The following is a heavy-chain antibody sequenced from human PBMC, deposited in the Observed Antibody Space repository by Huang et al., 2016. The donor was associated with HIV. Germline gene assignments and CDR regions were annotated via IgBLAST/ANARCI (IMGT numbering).Heavy chain of an antibody. D-gene: IGHD1-26*01. Sequence: QVQLVQSGAEVKKSGSSVKVSCKASGGTFSSFGITWVRQAPGQGLEWRGGIIPILGTTNYAQKFQGRVTITADDFTSTAHMELSRLRSGDTAVYYCAREFEYTSSDYAFDIWGQGTMVTVSS. CDR2: IIPILGTT. V-gene: IGHV1-69*01. CDR3: AREFEYTSSDYAFDI. CDR1: GGTFSSFG. J-gene: IGHJ3*02.